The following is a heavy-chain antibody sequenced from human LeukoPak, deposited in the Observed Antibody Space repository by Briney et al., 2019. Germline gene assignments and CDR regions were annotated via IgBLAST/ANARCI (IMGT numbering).Heavy chain of an antibody. CDR1: GFTFSSYS. V-gene: IGHV3-21*01. J-gene: IGHJ4*02. Sequence: GGSLRLSCAASGFTFSSYSMNWVRQAPGKGLEWVSSISSSSSYIYYADSVKGRFTISRDNAKNSLYLQMNSLRAEDTAVYYCARETYYYDSRGYYYRLSPFDCWGQGTLVTVSS. D-gene: IGHD3-22*01. CDR2: ISSSSSYI. CDR3: ARETYYYDSRGYYYRLSPFDC.